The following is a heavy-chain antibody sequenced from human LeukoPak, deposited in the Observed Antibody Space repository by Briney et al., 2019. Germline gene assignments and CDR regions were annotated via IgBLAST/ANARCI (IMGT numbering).Heavy chain of an antibody. V-gene: IGHV4-31*03. CDR3: ARDYDSSGFIGH. J-gene: IGHJ5*02. CDR1: GGSISSGGYY. Sequence: PSQTLSLTCTVSGGSISSGGYYWSWIRQHPGKGLEWIGYIYYSGSTYYNPSLKSRVTISADTSKNQFSLNMSSVTAADTAVYYCARDYDSSGFIGHWGQGTLVTVSS. D-gene: IGHD3-22*01. CDR2: IYYSGST.